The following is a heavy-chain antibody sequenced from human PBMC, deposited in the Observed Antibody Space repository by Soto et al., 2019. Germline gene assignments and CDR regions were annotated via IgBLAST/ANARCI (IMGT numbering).Heavy chain of an antibody. Sequence: PSETLSLTCDVSGGSISSGGYFWSWVRQPPGKGLEWIGYSFHSGTTSYNPPLKSRVIISVDRSKNQFSLKLSSVTTADTAVYYCARGDAGYYGMDVWGQGTTVTVSS. J-gene: IGHJ6*02. CDR3: ARGDAGYYGMDV. V-gene: IGHV4-30-2*01. CDR1: GGSISSGGYF. CDR2: SFHSGTT.